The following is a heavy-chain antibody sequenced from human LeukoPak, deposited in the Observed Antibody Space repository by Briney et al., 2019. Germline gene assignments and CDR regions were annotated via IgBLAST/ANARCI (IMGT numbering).Heavy chain of an antibody. J-gene: IGHJ4*02. CDR2: INHSGRT. CDR1: GGSFSGYY. Sequence: KPSETLSLTCAVYGGSFSGYYWSWIRQPPGKGLEWIGEINHSGRTTYNSSLKSRVTISVDTSKDQFSLRLTSVTAADTAVYYCARATDYDKNAYYHHYLDSWDQGALVTVSS. D-gene: IGHD3-22*01. CDR3: ARATDYDKNAYYHHYLDS. V-gene: IGHV4-34*01.